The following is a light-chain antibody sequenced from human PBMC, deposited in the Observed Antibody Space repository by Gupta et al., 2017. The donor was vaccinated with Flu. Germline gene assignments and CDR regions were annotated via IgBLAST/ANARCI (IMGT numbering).Light chain of an antibody. V-gene: IGKV1-39*01. Sequence: PSSLSASVGDRVTITCRASRTINTYLHWYQQRPGKAPKLLIYAASTLQSGVPSRFSGSGSGTDFTLTINNLQPEDFATYYCQQSYSVLRTFGQGTKVEIK. J-gene: IGKJ1*01. CDR2: AAS. CDR1: RTINTY. CDR3: QQSYSVLRT.